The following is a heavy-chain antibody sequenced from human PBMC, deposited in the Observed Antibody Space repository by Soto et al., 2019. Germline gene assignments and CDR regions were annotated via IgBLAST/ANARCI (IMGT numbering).Heavy chain of an antibody. J-gene: IGHJ3*02. D-gene: IGHD6-19*01. CDR3: ARRVIAVAGTNAFDI. CDR1: GGSISSSSYY. Sequence: SETLSLTCTVAGGSISSSSYYWGWIRHPPGKGLEWIGSIYYSGSTYYNPSLKGRVTISVDTPKNQFSLKLSSVTAADTAVYYCARRVIAVAGTNAFDIWGQGTMVTVS. CDR2: IYYSGST. V-gene: IGHV4-39*01.